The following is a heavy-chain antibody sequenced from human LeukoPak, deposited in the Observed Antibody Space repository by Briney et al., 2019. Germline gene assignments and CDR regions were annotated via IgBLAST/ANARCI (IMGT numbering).Heavy chain of an antibody. Sequence: PGGSQRLSCAASGFTFSSYAMHWVRQAPGKGLEWVSFIRYDGSIKYYADSVEGRFTISRDNSKNTLYLQMNSPRADDTAVYYCAKGIAVAGTELADWGQGTLVTVSA. J-gene: IGHJ4*02. D-gene: IGHD6-19*01. CDR2: IRYDGSIK. CDR3: AKGIAVAGTELAD. CDR1: GFTFSSYA. V-gene: IGHV3-30*02.